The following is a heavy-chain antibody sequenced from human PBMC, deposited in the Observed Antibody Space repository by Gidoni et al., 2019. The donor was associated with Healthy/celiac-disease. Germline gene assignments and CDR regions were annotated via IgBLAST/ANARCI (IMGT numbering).Heavy chain of an antibody. D-gene: IGHD1-26*01. J-gene: IGHJ6*02. V-gene: IGHV5-51*01. CDR3: ARRGASPDYYYYYGMDV. CDR2: IYPGDSDT. Sequence: IGIIYPGDSDTRYSPSFQGQVTISADKSISTAYLQWSSLKASDTAMYYCARRGASPDYYYYYGMDVWGQGTTVTVSS.